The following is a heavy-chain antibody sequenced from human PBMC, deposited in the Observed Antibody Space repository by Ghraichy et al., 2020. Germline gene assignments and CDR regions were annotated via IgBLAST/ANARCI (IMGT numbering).Heavy chain of an antibody. Sequence: GGSLRLSCAASGFTFSSYAMSWVRQAPGKGLEWVSAISGSGGSTYYADSVKGRFTISRDNSKNTLYLQMNSLRAEDTAVYYCAIAGEDYGDYRVDAFDIWGQGTMVTVSS. CDR1: GFTFSSYA. CDR3: AIAGEDYGDYRVDAFDI. D-gene: IGHD4-17*01. V-gene: IGHV3-23*01. J-gene: IGHJ3*02. CDR2: ISGSGGST.